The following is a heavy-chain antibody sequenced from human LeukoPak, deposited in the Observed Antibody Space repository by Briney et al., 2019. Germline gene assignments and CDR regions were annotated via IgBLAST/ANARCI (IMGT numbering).Heavy chain of an antibody. J-gene: IGHJ6*03. V-gene: IGHV3-21*01. CDR2: IRSCSSYI. Sequence: GRSLRLSCAASGFTFSSHDMHWVRQAPGRGLEWVATIRSCSSYIHYGDSVKGRFTISRDDAKKSLYLQMNSLRAEDTAVYFCARYSEVYYYVDVWGTGTTVTVSS. D-gene: IGHD2-21*01. CDR1: GFTFSSHD. CDR3: ARYSEVYYYVDV.